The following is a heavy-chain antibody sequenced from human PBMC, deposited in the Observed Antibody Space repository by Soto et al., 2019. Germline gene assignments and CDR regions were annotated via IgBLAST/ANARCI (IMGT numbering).Heavy chain of an antibody. J-gene: IGHJ4*02. Sequence: EVQLLESGGGLVQPGGSLRLSCAASGFTFSTYAMSWVRQAPGKGLEWVSGISGSGGSTNYADSVKGRFTISRDNSKNTLFLQMNSLRAEDTAVYYCAKGPHGSDGYFGRGWGQGTLVTVSS. D-gene: IGHD6-19*01. CDR3: AKGPHGSDGYFGRG. CDR2: ISGSGGST. V-gene: IGHV3-23*01. CDR1: GFTFSTYA.